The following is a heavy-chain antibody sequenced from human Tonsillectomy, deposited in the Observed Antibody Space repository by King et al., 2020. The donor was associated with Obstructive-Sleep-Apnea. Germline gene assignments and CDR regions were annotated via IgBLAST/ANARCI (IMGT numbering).Heavy chain of an antibody. CDR2: IYYSGST. V-gene: IGHV4-30-4*01. CDR1: GGSISSGDYY. Sequence: QLQESGPGLVKPSQTLSLTCTVSGGSISSGDYYWSWLRQPPGKGLEWIGYIYYSGSTYYNPSLKSRVTISVDTSKNQFSLKLSSVTAADTAVYYCARDRLAAAGQNWYFDLWGRGTLVTVSS. D-gene: IGHD6-13*01. CDR3: ARDRLAAAGQNWYFDL. J-gene: IGHJ2*01.